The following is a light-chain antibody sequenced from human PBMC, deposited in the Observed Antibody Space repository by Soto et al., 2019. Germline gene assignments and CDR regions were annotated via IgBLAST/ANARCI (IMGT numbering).Light chain of an antibody. J-gene: IGKJ5*01. CDR1: RPITNH. V-gene: IGKV1-39*01. CDR3: QQSFSVPPT. CDR2: STS. Sequence: DIHLTQSPSSLSASVGDSVTITCRASRPITNHLSWYQQKPGKAPKLLIYSTSNLQSGVPSGFSGSGSGTNFSLTISNLQPEDFATYYCQQSFSVPPTFGQGTRLEIK.